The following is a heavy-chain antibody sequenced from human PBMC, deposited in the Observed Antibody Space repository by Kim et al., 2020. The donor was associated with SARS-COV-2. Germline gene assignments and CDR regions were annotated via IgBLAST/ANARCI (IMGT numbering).Heavy chain of an antibody. J-gene: IGHJ4*01. CDR3: AKDLTLVEGATVGSDY. CDR1: GFTFNNFA. V-gene: IGHV3-23*01. D-gene: IGHD1-26*01. CDR2: VSGSGSGT. Sequence: GGSLRLSCAASGFTFNNFAMSWVRQAPGKGLEWVSTVSGSGSGTYYADSVKGRFTISRDNSKNTLYLQMNSLRADDTAQYYCAKDLTLVEGATVGSDYWG.